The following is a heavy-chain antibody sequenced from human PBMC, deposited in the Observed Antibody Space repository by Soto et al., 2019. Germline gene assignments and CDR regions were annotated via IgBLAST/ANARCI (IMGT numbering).Heavy chain of an antibody. CDR3: ARTAGIAARSTWGLPNPPAYYFDY. D-gene: IGHD6-6*01. V-gene: IGHV4-31*03. J-gene: IGHJ4*02. CDR2: IYYSGST. Sequence: TLSLTCTVSGGSISSGGYYWSWIRQHPGKGLEWIGYIYYSGSTYYNPSLKSRVTISVDTSKNQFSLKLSSVTAADTAVYYCARTAGIAARSTWGLPNPPAYYFDYWGQGTLVTVSS. CDR1: GGSISSGGYY.